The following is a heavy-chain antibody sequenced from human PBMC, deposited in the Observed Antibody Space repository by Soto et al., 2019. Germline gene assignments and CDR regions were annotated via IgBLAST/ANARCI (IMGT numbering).Heavy chain of an antibody. V-gene: IGHV3-23*01. D-gene: IGHD3-3*01. CDR3: ANTIFGVVMRLKRPYYFDY. Sequence: GGSLRLSCAASGFTFSSYAMSWVRQAPGKGLEWVSAISGSGGSTYYADSGKGRFTISRDNSKNTLYLQMNSLRAEDTAVYYCANTIFGVVMRLKRPYYFDYWGQGTLVTVSS. J-gene: IGHJ4*02. CDR1: GFTFSSYA. CDR2: ISGSGGST.